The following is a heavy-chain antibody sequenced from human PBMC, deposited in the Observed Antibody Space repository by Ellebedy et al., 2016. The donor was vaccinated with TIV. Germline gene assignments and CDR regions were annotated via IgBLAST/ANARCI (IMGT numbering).Heavy chain of an antibody. D-gene: IGHD6-13*01. CDR3: AAAAGAGDDAFDI. Sequence: GGSLRLXCAASGFTFIIYSLNWVRQAPGKGLEWVSYISSSSRTIYYADSVKGRFTISRDNAKNSLYLRMNSLRAEDTAVYYCAAAAGAGDDAFDIWGQGTMVTVSS. J-gene: IGHJ3*02. V-gene: IGHV3-48*01. CDR2: ISSSSRTI. CDR1: GFTFIIYS.